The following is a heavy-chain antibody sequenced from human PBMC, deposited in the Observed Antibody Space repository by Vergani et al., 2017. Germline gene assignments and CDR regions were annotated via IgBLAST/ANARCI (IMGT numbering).Heavy chain of an antibody. CDR3: ARMCRDGYNYDY. J-gene: IGHJ4*02. V-gene: IGHV2-70*15. CDR2: IDWDDDK. D-gene: IGHD5-24*01. CDR1: GFSLSTSGMC. Sequence: QVTLRESGPALVKPTQTLTLTCTFSGFSLSTSGMCVSWIRQPPGKALEWLARIDWDDDKYYSTSLKTRLTISKDTSKNQVVLTMTNMDPVDTATYYCARMCRDGYNYDYWGQGTLVTVSS.